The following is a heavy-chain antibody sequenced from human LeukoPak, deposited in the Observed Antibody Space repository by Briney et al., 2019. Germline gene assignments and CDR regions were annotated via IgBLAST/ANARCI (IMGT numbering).Heavy chain of an antibody. CDR1: GFTFSSYS. J-gene: IGHJ4*02. Sequence: GGSLRLSCAASGFTFSSYSMNWVRQAPGKGLEWVSSISSSSSCIYYADSVKGRFTISRDNAKNSLYLQMNSLRAEDTAVYYCARVYDSSGNYDGGFDYWGQGTLVTVSS. CDR2: ISSSSSCI. D-gene: IGHD3-22*01. V-gene: IGHV3-21*01. CDR3: ARVYDSSGNYDGGFDY.